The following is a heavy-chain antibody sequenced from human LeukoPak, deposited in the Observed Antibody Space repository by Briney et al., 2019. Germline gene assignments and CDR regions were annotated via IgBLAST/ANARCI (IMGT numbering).Heavy chain of an antibody. CDR1: GFTFSSYW. CDR3: AKETMVRGQFDY. D-gene: IGHD3-10*01. V-gene: IGHV3-7*01. J-gene: IGHJ4*02. CDR2: IKQDGSEK. Sequence: GGSLRLSCAASGFTFSSYWMSWVRQAPGKGLEWVANIKQDGSEKYYVDSVKGRFTISRDNSKNTLYLQMNSLRAEDTAVYYCAKETMVRGQFDYWGQGTLVTVSS.